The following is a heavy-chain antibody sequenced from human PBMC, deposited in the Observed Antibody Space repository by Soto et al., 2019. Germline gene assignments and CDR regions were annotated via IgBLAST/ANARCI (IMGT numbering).Heavy chain of an antibody. J-gene: IGHJ4*02. Sequence: QVQLVQSGAEVKKPGASVKVSCKASGYTFINYCIHWVRQAPGHGLEWMAIINPTGGSTNYAQKFQGRLTLAMYTSTSTVYMELSSLTSEDTAMYYCARHLAARDVWGQGTLVTVSS. D-gene: IGHD6-25*01. CDR2: INPTGGST. CDR1: GYTFINYC. V-gene: IGHV1-46*01. CDR3: ARHLAARDV.